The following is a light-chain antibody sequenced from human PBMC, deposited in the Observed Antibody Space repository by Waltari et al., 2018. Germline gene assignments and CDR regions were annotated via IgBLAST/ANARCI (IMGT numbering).Light chain of an antibody. J-gene: IGLJ3*02. CDR3: ATWDDSLNGRV. CDR1: SSNIGINT. CDR2: ANY. Sequence: QSVLTQPPLASGTPGQRVTISCSGNSSNIGINTVTWYQQLPGTAPKLLIYANYHRPSGVPDRFSASKSDTSASLAISGLQSEDEADYLCATWDDSLNGRVFGGGTKLAVL. V-gene: IGLV1-44*01.